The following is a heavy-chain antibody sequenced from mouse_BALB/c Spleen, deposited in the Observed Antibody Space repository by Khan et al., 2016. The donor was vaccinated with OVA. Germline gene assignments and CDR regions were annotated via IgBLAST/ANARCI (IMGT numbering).Heavy chain of an antibody. J-gene: IGHJ2*01. CDR3: ARMARTIN. Sequence: EVKLLESGGGLVQPGGSLKLSCAASGFTFSSYGMSWVRQTPDKRLELVATINSNGGSTYYPDSVKGRFTISRDNAKNPLYLQMSSLKSEDTAMYYCARMARTINWGQGTTLTVSS. CDR1: GFTFSSYG. V-gene: IGHV5-6-3*01. CDR2: INSNGGST.